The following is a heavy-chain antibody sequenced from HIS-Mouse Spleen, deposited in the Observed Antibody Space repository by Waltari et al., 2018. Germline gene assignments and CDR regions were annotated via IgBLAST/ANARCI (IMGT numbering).Heavy chain of an antibody. CDR2: ISYDGRNK. CDR3: AKASSGWLDY. V-gene: IGHV3-30*18. D-gene: IGHD6-19*01. Sequence: QVQLVESGGGVVQPGRSLRLSCAASGFTFSSYGMHWVRQAPGKGLDLVAVISYDGRNKSYADSVKGRFTISRDNSKNTLYLQMNSLRAEDTAVYYCAKASSGWLDYWGQGTLVTVSS. J-gene: IGHJ4*02. CDR1: GFTFSSYG.